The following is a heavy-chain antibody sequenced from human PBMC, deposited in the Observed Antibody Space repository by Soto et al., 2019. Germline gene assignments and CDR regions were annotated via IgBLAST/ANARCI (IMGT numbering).Heavy chain of an antibody. J-gene: IGHJ6*03. D-gene: IGHD6-6*01. CDR3: AKDGVAARPDLGYYYYYMDV. CDR1: GFTFSSYA. Sequence: GGSLRLSCAASGFTFSSYAMSWVRQAPGKGLEWVSAISGSGGSTYYADSVKGRFTISRDNSKNTLCLQMNSLRAEDTAVYYCAKDGVAARPDLGYYYYYMDVWGKGTTVTVSS. V-gene: IGHV3-23*01. CDR2: ISGSGGST.